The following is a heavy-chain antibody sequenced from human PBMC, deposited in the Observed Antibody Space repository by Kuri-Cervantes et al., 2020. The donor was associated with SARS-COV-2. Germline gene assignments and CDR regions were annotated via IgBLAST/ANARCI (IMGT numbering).Heavy chain of an antibody. Sequence: AAVKVSCKASGYTFTSYGISWVRQAPGQGLEWMGWISAYNGNTNYAQKLQGRVTMTTDTSTSTAYMELRSLRSDDTAVYYCARGWSGYSLYYFDYWGQGTLVTVSS. CDR2: ISAYNGNT. CDR1: GYTFTSYG. J-gene: IGHJ4*02. V-gene: IGHV1-18*01. CDR3: ARGWSGYSLYYFDY. D-gene: IGHD3-3*01.